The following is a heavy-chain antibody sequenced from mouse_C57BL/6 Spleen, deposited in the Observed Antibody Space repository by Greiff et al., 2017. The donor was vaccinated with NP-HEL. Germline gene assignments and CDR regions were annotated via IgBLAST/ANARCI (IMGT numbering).Heavy chain of an antibody. CDR2: INPNNGGT. CDR3: ARWRVVFDY. D-gene: IGHD1-1*01. CDR1: GYTFTDYY. V-gene: IGHV1-26*01. J-gene: IGHJ2*01. Sequence: VQLQQSGPELVKPGASVKISCKASGYTFTDYYMNWVKQSHGKSLEWIGDINPNNGGTSYNQKFKGKATLTVDKSSSTAYMELRSLTSEDSAVYYCARWRVVFDYWGQGTTLTVSS.